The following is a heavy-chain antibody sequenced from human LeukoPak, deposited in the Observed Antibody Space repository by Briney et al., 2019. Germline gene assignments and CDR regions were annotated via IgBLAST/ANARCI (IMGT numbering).Heavy chain of an antibody. CDR2: IRYDGSNK. V-gene: IGHV3-30*02. D-gene: IGHD6-19*01. J-gene: IGHJ3*02. Sequence: GGSLRLSCVASGFTFSNYGIHWVRQAPGKGLEWVAFIRYDGSNKCYADSVRGRFSISRDNSKNTLYLQMNSLSAEDTAVYHCAKEYSSGWHDAFDIWGQGTMVTVSS. CDR1: GFTFSNYG. CDR3: AKEYSSGWHDAFDI.